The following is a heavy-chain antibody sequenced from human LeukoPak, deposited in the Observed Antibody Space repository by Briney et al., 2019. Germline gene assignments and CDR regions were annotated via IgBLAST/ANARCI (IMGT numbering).Heavy chain of an antibody. D-gene: IGHD6-19*01. Sequence: GESLQISCKGSGYSFTSYWIGWVRQLPGKGLEWMGIIYPGDSDTRYSPSFQGQVTISADKSISTAYLQWSSLKASDTAMYCCARRSFSSGFDYWGQGTLVTVSS. CDR1: GYSFTSYW. CDR3: ARRSFSSGFDY. V-gene: IGHV5-51*01. CDR2: IYPGDSDT. J-gene: IGHJ4*02.